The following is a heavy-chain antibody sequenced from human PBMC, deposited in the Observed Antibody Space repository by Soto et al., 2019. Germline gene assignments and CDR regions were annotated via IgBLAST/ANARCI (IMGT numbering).Heavy chain of an antibody. CDR1: GYTLTTYG. V-gene: IGHV1-18*01. CDR2: ISAYNDPT. D-gene: IGHD1-1*01. J-gene: IGHJ4*02. CDR3: ARGTYFDY. Sequence: QVQLVQSGAEGKKPGASVKVSCKAAGYTLTTYGVSWVRQAPGQGLEWVGWISAYNDPTNYAQKFQGRVPMPTDTSTSTAYMELRSLRSDDTAVYYCARGTYFDYWGQGTLVTVSS.